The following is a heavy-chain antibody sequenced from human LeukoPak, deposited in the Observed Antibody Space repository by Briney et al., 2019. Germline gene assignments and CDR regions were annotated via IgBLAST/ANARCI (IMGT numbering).Heavy chain of an antibody. J-gene: IGHJ6*04. D-gene: IGHD3-22*01. V-gene: IGHV4-59*01. CDR1: GGAISGYY. CDR3: ARGGATYYYDSSGIDV. Sequence: SETLSLTCIVSGGAISGYYWSWIRQPPGKGLEWIGYIYCSGSTYYTPSLESRVTISVDTSKNQFSLKLSSVTAADTAVYYCARGGATYYYDSSGIDVWGKGTTVAISS. CDR2: IYCSGST.